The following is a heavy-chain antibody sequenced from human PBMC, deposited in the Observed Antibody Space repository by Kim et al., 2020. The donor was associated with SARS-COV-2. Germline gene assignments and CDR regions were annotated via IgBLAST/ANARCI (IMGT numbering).Heavy chain of an antibody. D-gene: IGHD6-13*01. V-gene: IGHV1-46*01. J-gene: IGHJ5*02. CDR3: ARGYSSSWYGWFDP. Sequence: AKKFQGRVTMTRDTSTSTVYMELSSLRSEDTAVYYCARGYSSSWYGWFDPWGQGTLVTVSS.